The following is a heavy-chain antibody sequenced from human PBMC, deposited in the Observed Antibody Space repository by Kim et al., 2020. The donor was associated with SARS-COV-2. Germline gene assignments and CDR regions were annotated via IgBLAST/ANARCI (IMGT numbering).Heavy chain of an antibody. CDR3: ARPVGPTMTDALDI. CDR2: INPNSGGT. D-gene: IGHD1-26*01. Sequence: ASVKVSCRASGYTFTGYDMHWVRQAPGQGPEGIGRINPNSGGTNSAQRLQGRVTMTRDTSIRTAYMELSRLRSDDTALYFCARPVGPTMTDALDIWGQGTMVTVSS. V-gene: IGHV1-2*06. J-gene: IGHJ3*02. CDR1: GYTFTGYD.